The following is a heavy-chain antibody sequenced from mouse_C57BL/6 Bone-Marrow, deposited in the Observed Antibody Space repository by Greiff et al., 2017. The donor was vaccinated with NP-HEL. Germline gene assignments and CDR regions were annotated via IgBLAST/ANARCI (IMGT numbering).Heavy chain of an antibody. CDR1: GYTFTDYN. Sequence: EVQLQQSGPELVKPGASVKIPCKASGYTFTDYNMDWVNQSHGKSLEWIGDINPNNGGTIYNQKFKGKATLTVAKSSSTAYMELRSLTSEDTAVYYCARSDGYCSAWFAYWGQGTLVTVSA. CDR2: INPNNGGT. V-gene: IGHV1-18*01. CDR3: ARSDGYCSAWFAY. J-gene: IGHJ3*01. D-gene: IGHD2-3*01.